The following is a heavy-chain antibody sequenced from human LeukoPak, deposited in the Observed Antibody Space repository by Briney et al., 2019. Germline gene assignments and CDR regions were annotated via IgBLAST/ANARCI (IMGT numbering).Heavy chain of an antibody. Sequence: PGGSLRLSCAASGFNFANHAMSWVRQAPGKGLEWVSAISGSGGSTYYADSVKGRFTISRDNSKNTLYLQMNSLRAEDTAVYYCASPYSSSVYWGQGTLVTVSS. CDR1: GFNFANHA. D-gene: IGHD6-6*01. CDR3: ASPYSSSVY. J-gene: IGHJ4*02. CDR2: ISGSGGST. V-gene: IGHV3-23*01.